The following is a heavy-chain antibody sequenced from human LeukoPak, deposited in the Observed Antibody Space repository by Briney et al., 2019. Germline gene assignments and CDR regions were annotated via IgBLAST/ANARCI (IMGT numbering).Heavy chain of an antibody. J-gene: IGHJ6*03. CDR2: ISSISSYV. CDR3: ARDHIQLWTNLPYMDV. CDR1: GLSFLSYS. D-gene: IGHD5-18*01. V-gene: IGHV3-21*04. Sequence: GGSLRLSCAASGLSFLSYSMNWVRQAPGKGLEWVSSISSISSYVYYADSVKGRFTISRDNAKNSLYLQMNSLRAEDTAVYYCARDHIQLWTNLPYMDVWGKGTTVTISS.